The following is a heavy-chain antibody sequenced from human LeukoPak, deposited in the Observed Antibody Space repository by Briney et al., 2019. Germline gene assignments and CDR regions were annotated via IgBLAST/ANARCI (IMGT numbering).Heavy chain of an antibody. D-gene: IGHD5-12*01. V-gene: IGHV4-30-4*01. CDR2: IYYSGST. J-gene: IGHJ4*02. Sequence: SETLSLTCTVSGGSISSGDYYWSWIRQPPGKGLEWIGYIYYSGSTYYNPSLKSRVTISVDTSKNQFSLKLSSVTAADTAVYYCASGEVATDPYFDYWGQGTLVTVSS. CDR1: GGSISSGDYY. CDR3: ASGEVATDPYFDY.